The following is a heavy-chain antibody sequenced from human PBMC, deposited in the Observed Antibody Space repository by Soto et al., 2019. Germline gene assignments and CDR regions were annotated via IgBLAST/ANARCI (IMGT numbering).Heavy chain of an antibody. Sequence: PSETLSLTCTVSGASISGYYWSWIRKSAGKGMEWIGRNYATGTTDYKPSLKSRVMMSVDTSKKQFSLRLRSVTAADTAVYYCVRDGTKTLRYWFDAWGQGITVTVSS. D-gene: IGHD1-1*01. V-gene: IGHV4-4*07. CDR3: VRDGTKTLRYWFDA. CDR2: NYATGTT. J-gene: IGHJ5*02. CDR1: GASISGYY.